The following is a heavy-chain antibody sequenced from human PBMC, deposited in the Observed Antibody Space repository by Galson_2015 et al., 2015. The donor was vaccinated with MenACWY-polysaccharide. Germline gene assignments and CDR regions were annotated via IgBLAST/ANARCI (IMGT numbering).Heavy chain of an antibody. Sequence: SVKVSCKGSGDRFAGGYVHWVREAPGQGLEWVGWIDPKRGGTNYAQKFQGRVTMTRDTSISTAYLELSSLRADDTAVYYCAKIPTVGATYFHYWGQGTLVTVSS. CDR1: GDRFAGGY. CDR2: IDPKRGGT. D-gene: IGHD1-26*01. CDR3: AKIPTVGATYFHY. V-gene: IGHV1-2*02. J-gene: IGHJ4*02.